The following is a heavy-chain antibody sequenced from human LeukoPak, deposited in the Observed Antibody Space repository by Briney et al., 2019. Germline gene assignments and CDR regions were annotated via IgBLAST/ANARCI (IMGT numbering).Heavy chain of an antibody. Sequence: PSETLSLTCTVSGGSISSYYWSWIRQPPGKGLEWIGYIYYSGSTNYNPSLKSRVTISVDTSKNQFSLKLSSVTAAVTAVYYCARGTTPLDNWFDPWGQGTLVTVSS. V-gene: IGHV4-59*01. CDR2: IYYSGST. CDR3: ARGTTPLDNWFDP. D-gene: IGHD2/OR15-2a*01. CDR1: GGSISSYY. J-gene: IGHJ5*02.